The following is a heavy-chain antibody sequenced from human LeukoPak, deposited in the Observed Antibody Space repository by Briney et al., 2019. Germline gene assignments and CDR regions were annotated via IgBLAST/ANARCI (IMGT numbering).Heavy chain of an antibody. D-gene: IGHD2-15*01. J-gene: IGHJ4*02. CDR3: AKIAGRYCSGGSCEVDY. CDR1: GFTFSSYA. V-gene: IGHV3-23*01. Sequence: GGSLRLSCAASGFTFSSYAMSWVRQAPGKGLEWVSAISGSGGSTYYADSVKGRLTISRDNSKNTLYLQMNYLRAEDTAIYYCAKIAGRYCSGGSCEVDYWGQGTLVTVSS. CDR2: ISGSGGST.